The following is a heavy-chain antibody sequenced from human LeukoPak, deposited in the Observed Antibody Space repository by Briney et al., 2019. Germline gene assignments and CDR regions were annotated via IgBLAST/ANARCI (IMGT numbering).Heavy chain of an antibody. Sequence: GGSLRLSCAASGFTFSSYAMHWVRQAPGKGLEWVAVISYDGSNKYYADSVKGRFTISRDNSKNTLYLQMNSLRAEDTAVYYCARGVDRAYYYGSGRNYFDYWGQGTLVTVSS. CDR3: ARGVDRAYYYGSGRNYFDY. CDR2: ISYDGSNK. V-gene: IGHV3-30*04. J-gene: IGHJ4*02. CDR1: GFTFSSYA. D-gene: IGHD3-10*01.